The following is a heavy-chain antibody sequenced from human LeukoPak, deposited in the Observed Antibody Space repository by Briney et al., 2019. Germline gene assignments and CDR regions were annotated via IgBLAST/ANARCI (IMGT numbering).Heavy chain of an antibody. V-gene: IGHV4-28*01. J-gene: IGHJ3*02. CDR1: GYSISSSNW. CDR3: ARNQIVGAMNAFDI. Sequence: SETLSLTCAVSGYSISSSNWWRWIRQPPGKGQAWSGYIYYSGSTYYNPSLKSRVTMSVDTSKNQFSMKLSSVTAVERVVYYCARNQIVGAMNAFDIWGQGTMVTVFS. CDR2: IYYSGST. D-gene: IGHD1-26*01.